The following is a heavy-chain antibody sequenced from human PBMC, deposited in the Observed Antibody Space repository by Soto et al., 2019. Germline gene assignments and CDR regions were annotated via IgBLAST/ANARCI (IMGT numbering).Heavy chain of an antibody. CDR3: AKIPTGSGSSKFDY. CDR1: GFTFRTYA. Sequence: GGSLRLSCAASGFTFRTYAMNCVRQAPGKGLEWISAISGSGSFTHYADSVSGRFTISRDNSQNQLYLQVNNRRGDDTAMYYCAKIPTGSGSSKFDYWGQGIQVTVSS. D-gene: IGHD3-10*01. J-gene: IGHJ4*02. CDR2: ISGSGSFT. V-gene: IGHV3-23*01.